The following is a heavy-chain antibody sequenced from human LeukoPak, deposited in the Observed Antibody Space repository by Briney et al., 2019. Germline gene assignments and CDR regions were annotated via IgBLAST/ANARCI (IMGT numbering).Heavy chain of an antibody. CDR1: GGSISSYY. V-gene: IGHV4-59*01. CDR2: IYYSGST. D-gene: IGHD2-15*01. CDR3: ARVVVAATGPRFDY. Sequence: SETLSLTCTVSGGSISSYYWGWIRQPPGKGLEWIGYIYYSGSTNYNPSLKSRVTISVDTSKNQFSLKLSSVTAADTAVYYCARVVVAATGPRFDYWGQGTLVTVSS. J-gene: IGHJ4*02.